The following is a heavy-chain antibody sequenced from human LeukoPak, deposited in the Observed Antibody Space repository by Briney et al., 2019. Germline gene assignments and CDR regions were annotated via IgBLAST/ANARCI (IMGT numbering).Heavy chain of an antibody. D-gene: IGHD1-26*01. J-gene: IGHJ4*02. Sequence: PGGSLRLSCAASGFTFSSYAMHWVRQAPGKGLEWVAVISYEGSNKYYADSVKGRFTISRDNSKNTLYLQMNSLRAEDTAVYYCARGGGATINWFDYWGQGTLVTVSS. CDR2: ISYEGSNK. CDR1: GFTFSSYA. CDR3: ARGGGATINWFDY. V-gene: IGHV3-30-3*01.